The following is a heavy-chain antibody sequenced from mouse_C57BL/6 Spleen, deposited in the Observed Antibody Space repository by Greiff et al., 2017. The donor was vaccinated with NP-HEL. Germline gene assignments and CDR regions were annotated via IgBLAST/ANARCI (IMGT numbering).Heavy chain of an antibody. J-gene: IGHJ3*01. D-gene: IGHD2-3*01. CDR2: IYPSDSET. V-gene: IGHV1-61*01. Sequence: QVQLKQPGAELVRPGSSVKLSCKASGYTFTSYWMDWVKQRPGQGLEWIGNIYPSDSETHYNQKFKDKATLTVDKSSSTAYMQLSSLTSEDSAVYYCARTAGGYSAWFAYWGQGTLVTVSA. CDR1: GYTFTSYW. CDR3: ARTAGGYSAWFAY.